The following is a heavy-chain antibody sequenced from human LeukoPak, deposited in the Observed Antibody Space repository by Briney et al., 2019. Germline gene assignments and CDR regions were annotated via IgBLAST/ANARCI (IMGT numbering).Heavy chain of an antibody. Sequence: GGSLRLSCAASGFTFSSYWMSGVRQAPGKGLEGVANIKQDGSEKYYVDSVKGRFTISRDNAKNSLYLQMNSLRAEDTAVYYCARTADSSGYYYDFDYWGQGTLVTVSS. D-gene: IGHD3-22*01. CDR3: ARTADSSGYYYDFDY. CDR2: IKQDGSEK. CDR1: GFTFSSYW. J-gene: IGHJ4*02. V-gene: IGHV3-7*01.